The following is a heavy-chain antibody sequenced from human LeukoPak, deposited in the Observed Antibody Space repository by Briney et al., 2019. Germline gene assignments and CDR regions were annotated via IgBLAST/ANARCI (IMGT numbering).Heavy chain of an antibody. Sequence: GGSLRLSCAASGFTSSNAWMSWVRQAPGKGLEWVGRIKSKTDGGTTDYAAPVKGRFTISRDDSKNTLYLQMNSLKTEDTAVYYCTTDRLVRDAFDIWGQGTMVTVSS. V-gene: IGHV3-15*01. J-gene: IGHJ3*02. CDR3: TTDRLVRDAFDI. CDR1: GFTSSNAW. D-gene: IGHD6-19*01. CDR2: IKSKTDGGTT.